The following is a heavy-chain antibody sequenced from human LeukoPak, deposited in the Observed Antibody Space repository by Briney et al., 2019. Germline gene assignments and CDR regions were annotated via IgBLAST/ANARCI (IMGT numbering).Heavy chain of an antibody. Sequence: GGSLRLSCAASGFTFSSFAMSWFRQAPGKGLEWVSAISASGGSTYYADSVKGRFTISRDTSKNTLYLQMSSLRGEDTAVYYCAKAMAGSTYYFDSWGQGTLVTVSS. CDR2: ISASGGST. CDR3: AKAMAGSTYYFDS. D-gene: IGHD6-19*01. CDR1: GFTFSSFA. V-gene: IGHV3-23*01. J-gene: IGHJ4*02.